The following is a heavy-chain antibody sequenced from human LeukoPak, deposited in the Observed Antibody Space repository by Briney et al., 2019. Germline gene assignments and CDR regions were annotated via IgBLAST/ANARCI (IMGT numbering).Heavy chain of an antibody. CDR2: ISYDGTNI. D-gene: IGHD1-26*01. CDR3: AMTPVGAFDI. V-gene: IGHV3-30*03. J-gene: IGHJ3*02. Sequence: GGSLRLSCAASGLTFSLYGMHWVRQAPGKGLEWVAVISYDGTNIFYADSVKGRFTISRDDSKSTVYLQMNSLRVDDTGVYYCAMTPVGAFDIWGQGTTVTVSS. CDR1: GLTFSLYG.